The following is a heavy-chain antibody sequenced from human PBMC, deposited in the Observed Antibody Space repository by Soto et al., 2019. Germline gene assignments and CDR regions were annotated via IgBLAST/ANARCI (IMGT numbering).Heavy chain of an antibody. V-gene: IGHV3-7*01. J-gene: IGHJ4*02. D-gene: IGHD2-15*01. Sequence: EVQLVESGGGLVQPGGSLRLSCAASGFTFSSYWMSWVRQAPGKGLEWVASIKENGSEKDYVDSVKGRFTISRDNAKNSLYLQMNSLRAEDTAIYYCARSLGYASYWGQGTLVTVSS. CDR3: ARSLGYASY. CDR1: GFTFSSYW. CDR2: IKENGSEK.